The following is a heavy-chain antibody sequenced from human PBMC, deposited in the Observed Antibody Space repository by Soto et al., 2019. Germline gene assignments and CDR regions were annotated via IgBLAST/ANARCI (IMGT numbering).Heavy chain of an antibody. CDR1: GFSISGYG. CDR3: ERDCRFFAFDV. V-gene: IGHV3-33*01. CDR2: IWSDGSNK. Sequence: GGSLRLSCAASGFSISGYGMHWVRQAPGKGLESVAFIWSDGSNKYYVDSVKGRFTISRDTFKHTLDLQMNSLTAEDTAVYYCERDCRFFAFDVWGQGKVVTVSS. D-gene: IGHD3-3*01. J-gene: IGHJ3*01.